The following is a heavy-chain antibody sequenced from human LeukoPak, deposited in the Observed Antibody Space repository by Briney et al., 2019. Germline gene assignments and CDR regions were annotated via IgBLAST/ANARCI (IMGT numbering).Heavy chain of an antibody. CDR2: IYYSGST. J-gene: IGHJ4*02. V-gene: IGHV4-31*03. CDR1: GGSISSGGYY. D-gene: IGHD1-26*01. CDR3: ARDKRGSYADY. Sequence: SQALSPTCTVSGGSISSGGYYWSWIRQHPGKGLEWIGYIYYSGSTYYNPSLKSRVTISVDTSKNQFSLKLSSVTAADTAVYYCARDKRGSYADYWGQGTLVTVSS.